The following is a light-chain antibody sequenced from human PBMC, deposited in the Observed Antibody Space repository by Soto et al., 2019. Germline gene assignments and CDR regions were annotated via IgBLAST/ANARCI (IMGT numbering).Light chain of an antibody. CDR2: DVS. Sequence: QSVLTQPASVSGSPGQSITISCTGTSSDVGGYHYVSWYQQYPSKAPKVMIYDVSNRPSGVSNRFSGSKSGTTASLTISGLQAEDEADYYCSSYTSSSTYVFGTGTKLTVL. V-gene: IGLV2-14*01. CDR3: SSYTSSSTYV. CDR1: SSDVGGYHY. J-gene: IGLJ1*01.